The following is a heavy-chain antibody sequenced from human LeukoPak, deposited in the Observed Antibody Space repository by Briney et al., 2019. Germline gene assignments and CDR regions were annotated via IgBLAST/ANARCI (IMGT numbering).Heavy chain of an antibody. D-gene: IGHD6-19*01. Sequence: PSETLSLTCAVYGESFSGYFWNWIRQPPGKGLEWIGEINDSGSTNYNPSLKSRPTMSVDTSKNQFSLTLNSVTAADTAVYYCARGSRFWLGNFFRQPLFFDYWGPGNLATVSS. CDR3: ARGSRFWLGNFFRQPLFFDY. CDR2: INDSGST. J-gene: IGHJ4*02. CDR1: GESFSGYF. V-gene: IGHV4-34*01.